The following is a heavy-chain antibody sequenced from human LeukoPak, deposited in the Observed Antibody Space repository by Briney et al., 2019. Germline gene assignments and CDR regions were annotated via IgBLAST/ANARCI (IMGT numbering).Heavy chain of an antibody. CDR3: AKDQGPLNY. Sequence: GGSLRLSCAASGFTFANYAMTWVRQAPGKGLEWVSTINPSGESINFADSVRGRFTISRDNSKNTLYLQMNSLRAEDTAVYYCAKDQGPLNYWGQGTLVTVSS. V-gene: IGHV3-23*01. CDR1: GFTFANYA. J-gene: IGHJ4*02. D-gene: IGHD2-8*01. CDR2: INPSGESI.